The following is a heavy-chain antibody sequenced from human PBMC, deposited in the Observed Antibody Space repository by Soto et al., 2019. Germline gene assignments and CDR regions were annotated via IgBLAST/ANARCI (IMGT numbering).Heavy chain of an antibody. D-gene: IGHD1-26*01. CDR2: VYHGGNT. J-gene: IGHJ5*02. CDR3: ARDRSGSLYFYHL. Sequence: PSETLSLTCTVSGASISSGGYYWTWIRQYPGKGLEWIGYVYHGGNTNFNPSLRSRGAMSVDRSKNQFSLELKSVTVADTAVYYCARDRSGSLYFYHLWGPGTLLNVFS. CDR1: GASISSGGYY. V-gene: IGHV4-31*02.